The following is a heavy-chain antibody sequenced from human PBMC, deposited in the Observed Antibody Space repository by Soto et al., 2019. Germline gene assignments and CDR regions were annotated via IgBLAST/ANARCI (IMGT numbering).Heavy chain of an antibody. CDR3: ARVIRVVPAAIFGWFDP. CDR2: IYYSGST. Sequence: SETLSLTCTVSGGSISSGGYYWSWIRQHPGKGLEWIGYIYYSGSTYYNPSLKSRVTISVDTSKNQFSLKLSSVTAADTAVYYCARVIRVVPAAIFGWFDPWGQGTLVTVSS. J-gene: IGHJ5*02. V-gene: IGHV4-31*03. CDR1: GGSISSGGYY. D-gene: IGHD2-2*01.